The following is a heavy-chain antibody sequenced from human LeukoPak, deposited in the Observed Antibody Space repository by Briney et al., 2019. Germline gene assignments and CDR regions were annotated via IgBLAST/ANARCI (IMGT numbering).Heavy chain of an antibody. CDR3: ARHQWPIYYFDY. J-gene: IGHJ4*02. V-gene: IGHV4-39*01. Sequence: SETLSLTCTVSGGSISSSSYYWGWIRQPPGKGLEWIGSIYYSGSTYYNPSLKSRVTISVDTSKNQFSLKLSSVTAADTAVYYCARHQWPIYYFDYWGQGTLVTVSS. CDR2: IYYSGST. CDR1: GGSISSSSYY. D-gene: IGHD6-19*01.